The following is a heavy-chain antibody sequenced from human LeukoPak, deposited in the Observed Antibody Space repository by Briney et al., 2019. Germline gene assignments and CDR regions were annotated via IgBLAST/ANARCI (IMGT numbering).Heavy chain of an antibody. Sequence: GGSLRLSCAASGFTFSDYYMNWIRQAPGRGLEWVSAISGSGGSTYYADSVKGRFTISRDNSKNTLYLQMNSLRAEDTAVYYCAKSGGWYYFDYWGQGTLVTVSS. V-gene: IGHV3-23*01. J-gene: IGHJ4*02. CDR3: AKSGGWYYFDY. CDR1: GFTFSDYY. CDR2: ISGSGGST. D-gene: IGHD6-19*01.